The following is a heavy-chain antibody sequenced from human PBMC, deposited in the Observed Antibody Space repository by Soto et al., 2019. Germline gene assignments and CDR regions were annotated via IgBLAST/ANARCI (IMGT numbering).Heavy chain of an antibody. J-gene: IGHJ4*02. Sequence: QTLSLTCTFSGGSISSGDYYRSWIRQPPGKGLEWIGHIYYSGSTYYNPSLKSRVTISVDTSKNQFSLKLSSVTAADTAVYYCARGGPPLYYYDSSGYLGYWGQGTLVTVSS. D-gene: IGHD3-22*01. CDR1: GGSISSGDYY. CDR2: IYYSGST. CDR3: ARGGPPLYYYDSSGYLGY. V-gene: IGHV4-30-4*01.